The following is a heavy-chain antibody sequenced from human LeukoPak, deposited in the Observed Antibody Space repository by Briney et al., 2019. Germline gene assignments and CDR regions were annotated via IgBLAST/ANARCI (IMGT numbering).Heavy chain of an antibody. V-gene: IGHV3-48*04. J-gene: IGHJ6*03. Sequence: GGSLRLSCAASGFTFSSYGMNWVRQAPGKGLEWVSYISSSTSTIYYADSVKGRFTISRDNAKNSLYLQMNSLRAEDTALYYCARGGGSYYHYYYMDVWGKGTTVTVSS. CDR2: ISSSTSTI. D-gene: IGHD1-26*01. CDR1: GFTFSSYG. CDR3: ARGGGSYYHYYYMDV.